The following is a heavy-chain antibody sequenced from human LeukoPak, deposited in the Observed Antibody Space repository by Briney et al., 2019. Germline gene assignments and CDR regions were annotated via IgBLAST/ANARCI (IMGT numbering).Heavy chain of an antibody. D-gene: IGHD6-19*01. J-gene: IGHJ4*02. V-gene: IGHV4-38-2*02. CDR3: ARDSPPGGWYGNFDY. CDR2: IYHSGST. CDR1: GYSISSGYY. Sequence: SETLSLTCTVSGYSISSGYYWGWIRQPPGKGLEWIGSIYHSGSTHYNPSLKSRVTISVDTSKNQFSLKLSSVTAADTAVYYCARDSPPGGWYGNFDYWGQGTLVTVSS.